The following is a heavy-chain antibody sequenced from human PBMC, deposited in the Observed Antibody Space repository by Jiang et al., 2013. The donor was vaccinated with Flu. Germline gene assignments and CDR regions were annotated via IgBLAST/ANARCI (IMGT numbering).Heavy chain of an antibody. D-gene: IGHD2-2*01. V-gene: IGHV1-69*01. CDR2: IIPIFGTA. Sequence: KVSCKASGGTFSSYAISWVRQAPGQGLEWMGGIIPIFGTANYAQKFQGRVTITADEFTSTAYMELSSLRSEDTAVYYCASTSWKPNWFDPWGQGTLVTVSS. CDR1: GGTFSSYA. J-gene: IGHJ5*02. CDR3: ASTSWKPNWFDP.